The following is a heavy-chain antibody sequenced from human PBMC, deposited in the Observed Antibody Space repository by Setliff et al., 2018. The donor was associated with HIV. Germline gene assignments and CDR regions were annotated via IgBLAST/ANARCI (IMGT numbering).Heavy chain of an antibody. CDR3: ARSGYCVGTDCYRGPLDY. J-gene: IGHJ4*02. CDR1: GGSFNDYS. V-gene: IGHV4-34*01. D-gene: IGHD2-21*01. CDR2: TSHNGES. Sequence: PSETLSLTCAVYGGSFNDYSWAWIRQAPGKGLEWIGETSHNGESSYNTSLTSRVTISVDTSKRQFSLTLTSVTAADTAVYYCARSGYCVGTDCYRGPLDYWGQGVLVTVSS.